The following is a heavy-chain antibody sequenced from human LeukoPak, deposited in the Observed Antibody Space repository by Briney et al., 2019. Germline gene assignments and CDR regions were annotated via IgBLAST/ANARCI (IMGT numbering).Heavy chain of an antibody. CDR1: GFTFSSYW. V-gene: IGHV3-74*01. J-gene: IGHJ6*04. CDR2: INSDGGST. Sequence: GGSLRLSCAASGFTFSSYWMHWVRQAPGKGLVWVSRINSDGGSTSYADSVKGRFTISRDNAKNTLYLQMNSLRAEDTAVYYCARRRQLVQNFAYYYYYGMDVWGKGTTVTVSS. D-gene: IGHD6-13*01. CDR3: ARRRQLVQNFAYYYYYGMDV.